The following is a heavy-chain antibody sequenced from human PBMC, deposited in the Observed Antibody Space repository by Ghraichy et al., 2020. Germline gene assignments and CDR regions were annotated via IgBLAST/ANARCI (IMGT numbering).Heavy chain of an antibody. V-gene: IGHV2-70*04. Sequence: SGPTLVKPTQTLTLTCTFSGFSLTTSGMRVSWIRQPPGKALEWLARIDWDDEKVYSTSLKTRLTISKDTSKNQVVLTMTNMDPVDTATYHCALSISWGHHWGGMDVWGQGTTVIVSS. CDR2: IDWDDEK. CDR1: GFSLTTSGMR. D-gene: IGHD2/OR15-2a*01. J-gene: IGHJ6*02. CDR3: ALSISWGHHWGGMDV.